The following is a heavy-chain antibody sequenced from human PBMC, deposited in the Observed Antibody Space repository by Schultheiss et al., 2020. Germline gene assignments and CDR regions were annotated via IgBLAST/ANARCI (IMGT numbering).Heavy chain of an antibody. CDR3: ARDSGGSGWQDY. CDR2: IWYDGSNK. V-gene: IGHV3-33*01. J-gene: IGHJ4*02. CDR1: GFTFSSYG. D-gene: IGHD6-19*01. Sequence: GGSMRLSCAASGFTFSSYGMHWVRQAPGKGLEWVAVIWYDGSNKYYADSVKGRFTISRDNSKNTLYLQMNSLRAEDTALYYCARDSGGSGWQDYWGQGTLVTFSS.